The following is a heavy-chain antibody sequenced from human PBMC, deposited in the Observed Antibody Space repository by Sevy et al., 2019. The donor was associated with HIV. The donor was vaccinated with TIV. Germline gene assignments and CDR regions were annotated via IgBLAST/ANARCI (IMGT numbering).Heavy chain of an antibody. J-gene: IGHJ6*02. CDR1: GYTFTGYY. CDR3: ARDSNVDYYYYGMDV. Sequence: ASVKVSCKATGYTFTGYYMHWVRQAPGQGLEWMGWINPNSGGTYYAQKVQGRVTMTRDTSISTAYMELSRLRSDDTAVYYCARDSNVDYYYYGMDVWGQGTTVTVSS. V-gene: IGHV1-2*02. CDR2: INPNSGGT.